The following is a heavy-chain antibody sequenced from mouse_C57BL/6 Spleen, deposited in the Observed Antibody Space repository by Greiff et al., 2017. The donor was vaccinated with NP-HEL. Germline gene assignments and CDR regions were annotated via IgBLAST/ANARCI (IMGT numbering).Heavy chain of an antibody. J-gene: IGHJ3*01. CDR1: GYTFTDYE. Sequence: QVQLKESGAELVRPGASVTLSCKASGYTFTDYEMHWVKQTPVHGLEWIGAIDPETGGTAYNQKFKGKAILTADKSSSTAYMELRSLTSEDSAVYFCTKGPRSAWFAYWGQGTLVTVSA. CDR2: IDPETGGT. V-gene: IGHV1-15*01. D-gene: IGHD2-10*02. CDR3: TKGPRSAWFAY.